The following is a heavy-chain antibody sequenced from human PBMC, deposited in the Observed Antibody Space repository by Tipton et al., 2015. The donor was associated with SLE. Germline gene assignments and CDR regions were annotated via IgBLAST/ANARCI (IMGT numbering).Heavy chain of an antibody. CDR2: IYYSGST. CDR3: ARERGERYTSRIDL. Sequence: TLSLTCTVSGASISNSAYYWSWLRQLPGKGLEWIGYIYYSGSTFYNPSLKSRVSISVDRSNSQFSLKLNSVTAADTAVYYCARERGERYTSRIDLWGQGTLVTVSS. J-gene: IGHJ5*02. D-gene: IGHD3-16*01. V-gene: IGHV4-31*03. CDR1: GASISNSAYY.